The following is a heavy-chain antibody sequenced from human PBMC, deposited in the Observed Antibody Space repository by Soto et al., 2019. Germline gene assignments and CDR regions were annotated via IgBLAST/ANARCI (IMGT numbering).Heavy chain of an antibody. V-gene: IGHV3-30-3*01. J-gene: IGHJ4*02. CDR2: ISYDGSNK. Sequence: GGSLRLSCEVSGFNFSSYAMHWVRQAPGKGLEWVAVISYDGSNKYYADSVKGRFTISRDNSKNTLYLQMNSLRAEDTAVYYCARDSGSSGWKDYWGQGTLVTVSS. CDR1: GFNFSSYA. CDR3: ARDSGSSGWKDY. D-gene: IGHD6-19*01.